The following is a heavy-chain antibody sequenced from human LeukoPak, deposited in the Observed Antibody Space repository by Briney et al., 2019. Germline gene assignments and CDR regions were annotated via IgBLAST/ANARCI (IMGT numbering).Heavy chain of an antibody. CDR2: IYSGGGT. CDR3: ARGPKGKYYFDY. V-gene: IGHV3-53*01. Sequence: PGGSLRLSCAASGFTVSSACMTWVRQTPGRGLEWVSVIYSGGGTYYADSVKGRFTISRDSSKNTVYLQMNSLRAEDTAVYYRARGPKGKYYFDYWGQGTLVTVSS. CDR1: GFTVSSAC. J-gene: IGHJ4*02.